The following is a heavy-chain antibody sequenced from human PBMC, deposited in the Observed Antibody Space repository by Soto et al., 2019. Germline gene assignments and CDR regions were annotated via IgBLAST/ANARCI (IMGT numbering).Heavy chain of an antibody. V-gene: IGHV4-31*03. CDR3: ARLRGSGSYSAYYFDS. CDR2: IHYSGST. J-gene: IGHJ4*02. CDR1: GGSVSNGGYY. Sequence: QVHLQESGPGLVKPSQTLSLTCTVSGGSVSNGGYYWSWIRQHPGKGLEWIGYIHYSGSTSYSPSLKSRIAISVDTSKDRFSLELTSVTAADTAVYYCARLRGSGSYSAYYFDSWGQGALVTVSS. D-gene: IGHD3-10*01.